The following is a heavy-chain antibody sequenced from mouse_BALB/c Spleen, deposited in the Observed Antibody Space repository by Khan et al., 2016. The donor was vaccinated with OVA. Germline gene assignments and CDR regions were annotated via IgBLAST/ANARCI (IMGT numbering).Heavy chain of an antibody. D-gene: IGHD2-5*01. Sequence: QVQLKQSGAELVRPGASVKLSCKTSGYIFTSYWIHWVKQRSGQGLAWIASIYPGTGSTYYNERFKGKATLTADKSSTTAYMQLSSLKSEDASVDFCSRSKYYSTYAMDYWGQGTSVTVSS. J-gene: IGHJ4*01. CDR1: GYIFTSYW. V-gene: IGHV1S132*01. CDR2: IYPGTGST. CDR3: SRSKYYSTYAMDY.